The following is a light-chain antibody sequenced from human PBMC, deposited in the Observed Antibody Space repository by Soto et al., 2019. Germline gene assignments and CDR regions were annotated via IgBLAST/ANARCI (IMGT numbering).Light chain of an antibody. J-gene: IGLJ1*01. CDR3: SSYTSSSTLYV. CDR2: EVS. V-gene: IGLV2-14*01. Sequence: QPASVSGSPGQSITISCTGTSSDVGGYNYVSWYQQHPGKAPKLMIYEVSNRPSGVSNRFSGSKSGNTASLTISGLQAEDEADYYCSSYTSSSTLYVFGTGTKLTVL. CDR1: SSDVGGYNY.